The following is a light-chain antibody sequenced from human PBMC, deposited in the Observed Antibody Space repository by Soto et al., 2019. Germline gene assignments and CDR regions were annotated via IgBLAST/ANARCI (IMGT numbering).Light chain of an antibody. V-gene: IGKV4-1*01. J-gene: IGKJ1*01. Sequence: DIVMPQSADSLAVSLCQRSTINCKSSKSVLYSSNNKNYLAWYQQKPGKAPKLLIYAASTLQSGVPSRFSGSGSGTDFTLTISCLQSEDFATYYCQQYYSYPLTFGQGTKVDI. CDR3: QQYYSYPLT. CDR1: KSVLYSSNNKNY. CDR2: AAS.